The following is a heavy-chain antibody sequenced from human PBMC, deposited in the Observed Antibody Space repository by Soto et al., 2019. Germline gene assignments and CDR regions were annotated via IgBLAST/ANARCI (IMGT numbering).Heavy chain of an antibody. J-gene: IGHJ6*02. CDR3: ARDQWELPQTLYYYGMDV. V-gene: IGHV1-18*01. CDR2: ISAYNGNT. Sequence: ASVKVSCKASGYTFTSYGISWVRQAPGQGLEWMGWISAYNGNTNYAQKLQGRVTMTTDTSTSTAYMELRSLRSDDTAVYYCARDQWELPQTLYYYGMDVWGQGTTVTVSS. CDR1: GYTFTSYG. D-gene: IGHD1-26*01.